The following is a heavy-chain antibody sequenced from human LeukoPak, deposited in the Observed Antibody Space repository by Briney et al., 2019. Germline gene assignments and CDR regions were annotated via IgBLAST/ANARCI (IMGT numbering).Heavy chain of an antibody. Sequence: SETLSLTCAVYGGSFSGYYWSWIRQPPGKGLEWIGEINHSGSANYNPSLKSRVTISVDTSKNQFSLKLSSVTAADTAVYYCARVSVAGYVDYWGQGTLVTVSS. CDR2: INHSGSA. D-gene: IGHD6-19*01. CDR1: GGSFSGYY. CDR3: ARVSVAGYVDY. V-gene: IGHV4-34*01. J-gene: IGHJ4*02.